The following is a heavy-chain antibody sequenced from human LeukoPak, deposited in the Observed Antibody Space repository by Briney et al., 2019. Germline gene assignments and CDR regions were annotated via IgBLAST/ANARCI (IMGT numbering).Heavy chain of an antibody. D-gene: IGHD3-3*01. V-gene: IGHV4-38-2*02. CDR3: ARRGSGYSPFDY. CDR2: IYHSGNT. Sequence: SETLSLTCTVSAYSISSGYYWGWIRQPPGKGLEWIGSIYHSGNTYYNPSLKSRVTMSVDTSKNQFSLKLSSVTAADTAVYYCARRGSGYSPFDYWGQGTLVTVSS. J-gene: IGHJ4*02. CDR1: AYSISSGYY.